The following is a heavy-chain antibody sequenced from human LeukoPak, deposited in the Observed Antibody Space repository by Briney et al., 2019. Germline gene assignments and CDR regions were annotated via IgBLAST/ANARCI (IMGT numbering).Heavy chain of an antibody. J-gene: IGHJ6*02. CDR2: ISDGSSYI. V-gene: IGHV3-21*01. D-gene: IGHD3-10*01. CDR1: GFTFSRYS. CDR3: ARDHYGSGRYGMDV. Sequence: RGSLRLSCAASGFTFSRYSMNWVRQAPGKGLEWVSSISDGSSYIYYADSVKGRFTISRDNAKNSLYLHMNSLRADDTAVYYCARDHYGSGRYGMDVWGQGTTVTVSS.